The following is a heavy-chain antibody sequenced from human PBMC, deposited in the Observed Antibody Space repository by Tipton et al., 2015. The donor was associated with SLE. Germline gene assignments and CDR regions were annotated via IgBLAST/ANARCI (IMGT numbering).Heavy chain of an antibody. J-gene: IGHJ4*02. V-gene: IGHV3-23*01. Sequence: SLRLSCAASGFTFSSYAMSWVRQAPGKGLEWVSAISGSGGSTYYADSVKGRFTISRDNSKNTLYLQMNSLRAEDTAVYYCAKDLSAYYDFWSGYYLDYWGQGTLVTVSS. CDR3: AKDLSAYYDFWSGYYLDY. CDR2: ISGSGGST. D-gene: IGHD3-3*01. CDR1: GFTFSSYA.